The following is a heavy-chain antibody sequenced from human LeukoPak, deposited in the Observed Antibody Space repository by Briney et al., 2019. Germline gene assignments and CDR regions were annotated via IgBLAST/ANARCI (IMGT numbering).Heavy chain of an antibody. Sequence: GASVKVSCKASGYTFSSYDINWVRQAPGQGLEWMGGIIPIFGTANYAQKFQGRVTITADKSTSTAYMELSSLRSEDTAVYYCARGRDGYNYFDYWGQGTLVTVSS. D-gene: IGHD5-24*01. V-gene: IGHV1-69*06. CDR1: GYTFSSYD. CDR2: IIPIFGTA. J-gene: IGHJ4*02. CDR3: ARGRDGYNYFDY.